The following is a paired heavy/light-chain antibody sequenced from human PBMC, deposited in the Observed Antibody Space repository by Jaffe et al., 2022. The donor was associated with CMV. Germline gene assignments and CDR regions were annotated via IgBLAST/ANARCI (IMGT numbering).Light chain of an antibody. CDR3: QQSYSTRT. Sequence: DIQMTQSPSSLSASVGDRVTITCRASQSISSYLNWYQQKPGKAPKLLIYAASSLQSGVPSRFSGSGSGTDFTLTISSLQPEDFATYYCQQSYSTRTFGQGTKVEIK. CDR2: AAS. J-gene: IGKJ1*01. V-gene: IGKV1-39*01. CDR1: QSISSY.
Heavy chain of an antibody. V-gene: IGHV3-33*01. J-gene: IGHJ3*02. CDR3: ARDDQQGYYDSSGYLSAFDI. CDR2: IWYDGSNK. Sequence: QVQLVESGGGVVQPGRSLRLSCAASGFTFSSYGMHWVRQAPGKGLEWVAVIWYDGSNKYYADSVKGRFTISRDNSKNTLYLQMNSLRAEDTAVYYCARDDQQGYYDSSGYLSAFDIWGQGTMVTVSS. CDR1: GFTFSSYG. D-gene: IGHD3-22*01.